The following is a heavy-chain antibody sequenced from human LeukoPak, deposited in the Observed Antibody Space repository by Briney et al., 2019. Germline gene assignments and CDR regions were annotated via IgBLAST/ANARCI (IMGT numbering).Heavy chain of an antibody. CDR3: ARAKRYFDY. CDR1: GGSISSGGYS. J-gene: IGHJ4*02. V-gene: IGHV4-30-2*01. CDR2: ICHSGST. Sequence: SETLSLTCAVSGGSISSGGYSWSWIRQPPGKGLEWIGYICHSGSTYYNPSLKSRVTISVDRSKNQFSLKLSSVTAADTAVYYCARAKRYFDYWGQGTLVTVSS.